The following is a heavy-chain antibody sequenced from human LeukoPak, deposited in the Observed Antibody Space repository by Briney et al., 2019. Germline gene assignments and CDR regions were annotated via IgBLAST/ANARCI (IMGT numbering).Heavy chain of an antibody. Sequence: ASVKVSCKASGYTFTSYDINWVRQATGQGLEWRGWMNPNSGNTGYAQKFQGRVTITRNTSISTAYMELSSLRSEDTAVYYCARAAKHIAARSRGGYYYYMDVWGKGTTVTVSS. CDR1: GYTFTSYD. CDR2: MNPNSGNT. CDR3: ARAAKHIAARSRGGYYYYMDV. D-gene: IGHD6-6*01. V-gene: IGHV1-8*03. J-gene: IGHJ6*03.